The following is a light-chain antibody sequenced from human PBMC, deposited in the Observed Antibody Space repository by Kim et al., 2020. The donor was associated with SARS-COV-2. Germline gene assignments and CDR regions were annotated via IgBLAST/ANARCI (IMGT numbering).Light chain of an antibody. CDR1: NIASKS. J-gene: IGLJ3*02. CDR2: YDS. Sequence: APGKTARITCGGNNIASKSVHWYQQKPGQAPVLVIYYDSDRPSGIPERFSGSNSGNTATLTISRVEAGDEADYYCQVWDSSSDHWVFGGGTQLTVL. CDR3: QVWDSSSDHWV. V-gene: IGLV3-21*04.